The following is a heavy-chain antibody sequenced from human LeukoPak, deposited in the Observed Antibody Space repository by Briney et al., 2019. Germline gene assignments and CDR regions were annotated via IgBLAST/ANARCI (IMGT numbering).Heavy chain of an antibody. CDR3: ARELGYNWNDWAGSNWFDP. D-gene: IGHD1-20*01. J-gene: IGHJ5*02. Sequence: LSETLSLTCTVSGGSISSYYWSWIRQPPGKGLEWIGRIYTSGSTNYNPSLKSRVTMSVDTSKNQFSLKLSSVTAADTAVYYCARELGYNWNDWAGSNWFDPWGQGTLVTVSS. V-gene: IGHV4-4*07. CDR2: IYTSGST. CDR1: GGSISSYY.